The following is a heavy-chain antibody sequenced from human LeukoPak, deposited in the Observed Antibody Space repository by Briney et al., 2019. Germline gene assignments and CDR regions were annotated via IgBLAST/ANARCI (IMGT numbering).Heavy chain of an antibody. J-gene: IGHJ3*02. CDR2: IYYSGST. Sequence: SETLSLTCTVSGGSISSYYWSWIRQPPGKGLEWIGYIYYSGSTNYNPSLKSRVTISVDTSKNQFSLKLSSVTAADTAVYYCARVKYFDWLTYAFDIWGQGTMVTVSS. CDR1: GGSISSYY. V-gene: IGHV4-59*01. D-gene: IGHD3-9*01. CDR3: ARVKYFDWLTYAFDI.